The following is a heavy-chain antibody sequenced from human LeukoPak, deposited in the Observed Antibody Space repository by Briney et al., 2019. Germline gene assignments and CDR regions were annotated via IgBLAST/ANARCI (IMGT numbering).Heavy chain of an antibody. CDR2: ISAYNGNT. V-gene: IGHV1-18*01. Sequence: ASVKVSCKASGYTFTSYGISWVRQAPGQGLEWMGWISAYNGNTNYAQKLQGRVTMTTDTSTSTAYMELRSLRSDDTAVYYCARFWSNRGVYNAFDIWGQGTMVTVSS. CDR1: GYTFTSYG. J-gene: IGHJ3*02. D-gene: IGHD3-3*01. CDR3: ARFWSNRGVYNAFDI.